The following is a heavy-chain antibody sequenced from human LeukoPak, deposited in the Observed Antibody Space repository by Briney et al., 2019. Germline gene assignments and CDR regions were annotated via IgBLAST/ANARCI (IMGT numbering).Heavy chain of an antibody. CDR3: ARLRRVNYYYYGMDV. J-gene: IGHJ6*02. D-gene: IGHD3-10*01. V-gene: IGHV5-51*01. CDR2: IYPGDSDT. CDR1: GYSFTSYW. Sequence: GESLKISCKGSGYSFTSYWIGWVRQMPGKGLEWMGIIYPGDSDTRYSPSFQGQVTISADKSISTAYLQWSSLKASDTAMYYCARLRRVNYYYYGMDVWGQGTTVTVSS.